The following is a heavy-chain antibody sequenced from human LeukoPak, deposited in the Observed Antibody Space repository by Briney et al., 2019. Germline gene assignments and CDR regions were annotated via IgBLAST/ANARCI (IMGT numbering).Heavy chain of an antibody. Sequence: GGSLRLSCAASGFSFTNYGMHWVRQVPGRGLEWVALISNDGSETYYADSVKGRFTISRDNSKNTLYLQMNSLRAEDTAVYYCAKDGPSQWLLYGGSRLPNYYGMDVWGQGTTVTVSS. J-gene: IGHJ6*02. CDR1: GFSFTNYG. D-gene: IGHD3-3*01. V-gene: IGHV3-30*18. CDR3: AKDGPSQWLLYGGSRLPNYYGMDV. CDR2: ISNDGSET.